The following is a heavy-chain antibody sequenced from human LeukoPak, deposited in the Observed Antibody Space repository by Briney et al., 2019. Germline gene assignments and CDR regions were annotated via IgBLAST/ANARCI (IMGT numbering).Heavy chain of an antibody. V-gene: IGHV3-33*01. D-gene: IGHD6-19*01. CDR3: ARVVSQWLVDAFDI. Sequence: GGSLRLSCAASGFTFSNYGMHWVRRAPGKGLEWVAVIWYDGSNKYYADSVKGRFTISRDNSKNTLYLQMNSLRAEDTAVYYCARVVSQWLVDAFDIWGQGTMVTVSS. CDR2: IWYDGSNK. J-gene: IGHJ3*02. CDR1: GFTFSNYG.